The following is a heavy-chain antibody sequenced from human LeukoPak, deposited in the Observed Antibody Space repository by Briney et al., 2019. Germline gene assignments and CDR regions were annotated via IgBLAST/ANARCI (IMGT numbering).Heavy chain of an antibody. CDR1: GYTFTNYW. D-gene: IGHD1-14*01. Sequence: GASLQISCKGSGYTFTNYWIVWVRQMPGKGLEWMGIIYPGDSDTRYSPSFQSQITISADKSIGTAYLQWSGLKASDTAMYYCARNGEPFEYYFDYWGQGTLVTVSS. J-gene: IGHJ4*02. CDR3: ARNGEPFEYYFDY. V-gene: IGHV5-51*01. CDR2: IYPGDSDT.